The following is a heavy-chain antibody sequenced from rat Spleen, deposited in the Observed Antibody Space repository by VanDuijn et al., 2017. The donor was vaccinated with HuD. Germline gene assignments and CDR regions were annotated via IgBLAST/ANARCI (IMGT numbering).Heavy chain of an antibody. CDR1: GFSLTSYP. CDR3: ARWADY. CDR2: ISSGGST. Sequence: QVQLKESGPGLVQPSQTLSLTCTVPGFSLTSYPVSWVRQPPGKGLEWIAAISSGGSTYYNSALKSRLSISRDTSKSQVFLKMNSLQTEDTAMYFCARWADYWGQGVMVTVSS. J-gene: IGHJ2*01. D-gene: IGHD4-6*01. V-gene: IGHV2-6*01.